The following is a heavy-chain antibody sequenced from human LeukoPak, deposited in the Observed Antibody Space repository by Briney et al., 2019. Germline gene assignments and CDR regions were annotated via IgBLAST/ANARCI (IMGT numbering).Heavy chain of an antibody. CDR2: SRNKRNGYTT. V-gene: IGHV3-72*01. CDR3: VKPPGDGVDFDI. J-gene: IGHJ4*02. Sequence: QPGGSLRLSCAASGFIFSDYYMDWVRQAPGKGLEWVGRSRNKRNGYTTEYAASVKGRFTVSRDESENSLYLQMSSLPTDDTAVAYCVKPPGDGVDFDIWGQGTLVTVSS. D-gene: IGHD3-10*01. CDR1: GFIFSDYY.